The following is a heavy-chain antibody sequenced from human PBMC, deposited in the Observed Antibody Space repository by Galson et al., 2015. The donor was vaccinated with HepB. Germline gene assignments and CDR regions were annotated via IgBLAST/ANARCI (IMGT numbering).Heavy chain of an antibody. CDR3: ARLPGLRGYSYGFQYYGMDV. CDR1: GFTFSSYS. J-gene: IGHJ6*02. CDR2: ISSSSSTI. V-gene: IGHV3-48*02. D-gene: IGHD5-18*01. Sequence: SLRLSCAASGFTFSSYSMNWVRQAPGKGLEWVSYISSSSSTIYYADSVKGRFTISRDNAKNSLYLQMNSLRDEDTAVYYCARLPGLRGYSYGFQYYGMDVWGQGTTVTVSS.